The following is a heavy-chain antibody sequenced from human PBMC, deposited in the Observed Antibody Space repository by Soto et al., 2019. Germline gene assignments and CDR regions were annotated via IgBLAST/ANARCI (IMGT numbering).Heavy chain of an antibody. D-gene: IGHD2-21*02. CDR1: GYTFTTYY. CDR3: ARLRVPYCGGDCYSAFDF. Sequence: EASVKVSCKASGYTFTTYYMHWVRQAPGQGLEWMGIINPNGGGTSYAQKFQGRVTMTRDTSTSTVYMELSSLRSEDTAVYYCARLRVPYCGGDCYSAFDFWGQGTQVTVSS. CDR2: INPNGGGT. J-gene: IGHJ4*02. V-gene: IGHV1-46*01.